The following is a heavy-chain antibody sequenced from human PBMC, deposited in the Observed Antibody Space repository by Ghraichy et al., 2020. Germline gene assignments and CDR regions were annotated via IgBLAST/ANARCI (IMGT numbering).Heavy chain of an antibody. J-gene: IGHJ6*02. CDR1: GFTFSTYA. Sequence: GGSLRLSCAASGFTFSTYAMHWVRQAPGKGLEWVSAINDIGRKTFYADSMKGRFAISRDNSKNTLYLQMSSLSAEDTAVYYCAKDDEAYSSTYYYGMDVWGQGTTVTVSS. D-gene: IGHD6-19*01. CDR3: AKDDEAYSSTYYYGMDV. V-gene: IGHV3-23*01. CDR2: INDIGRKT.